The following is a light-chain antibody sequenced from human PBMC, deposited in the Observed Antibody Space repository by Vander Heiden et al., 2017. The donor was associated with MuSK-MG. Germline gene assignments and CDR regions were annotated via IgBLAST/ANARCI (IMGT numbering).Light chain of an antibody. CDR3: AAWDDSLSGPV. CDR1: SSNIGSNY. J-gene: IGLJ3*02. CDR2: RNN. V-gene: IGLV1-47*03. Sequence: QSVLTQPPSASGTPGQRVTISCSGSSSNIGSNYVYWYQQLPGTAPKLLSYRNNQRPSGVPDRFSGSKSGTSASLAISGLWSEDEAEYDGAAWDDSLSGPVFGGGTKLTVL.